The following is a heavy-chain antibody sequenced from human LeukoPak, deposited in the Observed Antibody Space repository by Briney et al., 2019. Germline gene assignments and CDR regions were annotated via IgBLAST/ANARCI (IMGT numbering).Heavy chain of an antibody. D-gene: IGHD2-21*02. V-gene: IGHV3-23*01. J-gene: IGHJ6*03. CDR1: GFTFSNYA. Sequence: GGSLRLSCAASGFTFSNYAMAWVRQSPGKGLEWVSGITGSGGHTYYADSVKGRFTSSRDNSKNTLYLQMDSLRAEDTAVYYCTKDLTDYHYYYTDVWGKGTTVIVSS. CDR2: ITGSGGHT. CDR3: TKDLTDYHYYYTDV.